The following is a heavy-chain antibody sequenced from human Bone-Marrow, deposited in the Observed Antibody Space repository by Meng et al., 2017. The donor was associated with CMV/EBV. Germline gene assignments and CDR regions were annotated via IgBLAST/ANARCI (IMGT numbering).Heavy chain of an antibody. CDR3: ARVPYSNYDYYYGMDV. J-gene: IGHJ6*02. CDR1: GGSISSGDYY. CDR2: IYYSGST. Sequence: SETLSLTCTVSGGSISSGDYYWSWIRQPPGKGLEWIGYIYYSGSTYYNPSLKSRVTISVDTSKNQFSLKLSSVTAADTAVYYCARVPYSNYDYYYGMDVWGQGTTVTVSS. V-gene: IGHV4-30-4*02. D-gene: IGHD4-11*01.